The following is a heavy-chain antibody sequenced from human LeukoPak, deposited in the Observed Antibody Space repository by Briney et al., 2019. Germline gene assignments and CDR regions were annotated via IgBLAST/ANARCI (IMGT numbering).Heavy chain of an antibody. CDR2: ISSSSSYI. CDR3: ARVDILTGLYYFDY. D-gene: IGHD3-9*01. V-gene: IGHV3-21*01. CDR1: GFTFSSYS. Sequence: GGSLRLSCAASGFTFSSYSMNWVRQAPGKGLEWVSSISSSSSYIYYADSVKGRLTISRDNARNSLYLQMNSLRAEDTAVYYCARVDILTGLYYFDYWGQGTLVTVSS. J-gene: IGHJ4*02.